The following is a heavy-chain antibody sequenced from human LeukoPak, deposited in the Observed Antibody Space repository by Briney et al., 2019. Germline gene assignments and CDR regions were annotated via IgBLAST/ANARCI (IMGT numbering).Heavy chain of an antibody. CDR3: QSRFLEWFLDY. V-gene: IGHV4-39*01. CDR2: IYDSGST. D-gene: IGHD3-3*01. CDR1: GGSISSNNYF. J-gene: IGHJ4*02. Sequence: PSETLSLTCTVSGGSISSNNYFWGWIRQPPGKGLEWIGSIYDSGSTYYNPSLKSRVTISVDTSKNQFSLKLNSVTAADTAMYYCQSRFLEWFLDYWGQGTLVTVSS.